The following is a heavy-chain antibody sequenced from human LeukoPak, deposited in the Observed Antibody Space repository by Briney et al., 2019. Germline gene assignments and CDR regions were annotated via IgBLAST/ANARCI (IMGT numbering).Heavy chain of an antibody. J-gene: IGHJ3*02. Sequence: GGSLRLSCAASGFTFSSYSMNWVRQAQGKGLEWVSSISSSSSYIYYADSVKGRFTISRDNAKNSLYLQMNSLRAEDTAAYYCAKGSREWELLDAFDIWGQGTMVTVSS. CDR2: ISSSSSYI. CDR1: GFTFSSYS. V-gene: IGHV3-21*04. CDR3: AKGSREWELLDAFDI. D-gene: IGHD1-26*01.